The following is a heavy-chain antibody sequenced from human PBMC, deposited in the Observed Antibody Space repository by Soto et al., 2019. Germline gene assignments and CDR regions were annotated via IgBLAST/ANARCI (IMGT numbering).Heavy chain of an antibody. CDR2: ISGSGGST. CDR1: GFTFSSYA. CDR3: AKMWKNDYGAYDY. J-gene: IGHJ4*02. Sequence: GGSLRLSSAASGFTFSSYAMSWVRQAPGKWLEWVSAISGSGGSTYYADSVKARFTISRDNSKNTLYLQMNSLRAEDTAVYYCAKMWKNDYGAYDYWCQGTLVTVSS. V-gene: IGHV3-23*01. D-gene: IGHD4-17*01.